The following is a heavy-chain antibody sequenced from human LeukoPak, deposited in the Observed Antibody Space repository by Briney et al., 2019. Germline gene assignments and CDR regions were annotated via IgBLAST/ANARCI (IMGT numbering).Heavy chain of an antibody. CDR1: GYTFTGHY. D-gene: IGHD3-3*01. V-gene: IGHV1-2*06. J-gene: IGHJ6*02. CDR3: ARVVPISSGMDV. CDR2: IHPNSGGT. Sequence: ASVKVSCKASGYTFTGHYVHWVRHAPGQGLEWMGRIHPNSGGTNYAQKFQGRVTMTRDTSITTAYMELSSLRSDDTAVYYCARVVPISSGMDVWGQGTTVTVSS.